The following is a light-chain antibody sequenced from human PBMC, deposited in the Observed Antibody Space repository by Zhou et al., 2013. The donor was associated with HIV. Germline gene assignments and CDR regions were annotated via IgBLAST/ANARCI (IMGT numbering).Light chain of an antibody. Sequence: DIQMTQSPASLSASIGDRVTITCRASQGIYNSLAWYQQKPGKAPDLLIYSASTLQSGVPSRFSGSGYGTDFTLTISNLQPEDVAIYYCQRYNSAPLITFGPGHDWTLN. CDR1: QGIYNS. J-gene: IGKJ5*01. CDR2: SAS. CDR3: QRYNSAPLIT. V-gene: IGKV1-27*01.